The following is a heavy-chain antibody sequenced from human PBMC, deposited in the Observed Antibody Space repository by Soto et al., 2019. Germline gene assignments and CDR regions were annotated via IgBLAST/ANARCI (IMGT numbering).Heavy chain of an antibody. V-gene: IGHV1-69*06. CDR1: GGTFSSYA. Sequence: SVKVSCKASGGTFSSYAISWVRQAPGQGLEWMGGIIPIFGTANYAQKFQGRVTITADKSTSTAYMELSSLRSEDTAVYYCARSVYYYDSSGYYSLFDYWGQGTLVTVSS. D-gene: IGHD3-22*01. CDR3: ARSVYYYDSSGYYSLFDY. J-gene: IGHJ4*02. CDR2: IIPIFGTA.